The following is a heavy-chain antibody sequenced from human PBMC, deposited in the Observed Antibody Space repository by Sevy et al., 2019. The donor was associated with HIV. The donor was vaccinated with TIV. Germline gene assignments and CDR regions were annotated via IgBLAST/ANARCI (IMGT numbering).Heavy chain of an antibody. V-gene: IGHV3-30*04. CDR2: LSYDGGAQ. D-gene: IGHD1-26*01. CDR1: GFSVSSHA. CDR3: TRDAGYSVGWDPSNY. J-gene: IGHJ4*02. Sequence: GGSLRLSCAASGFSVSSHAMHWVRQAPGKGLEWVALLSYDGGAQYYADSVKGRFSISRDNSKNILYLQMNSLRPADTALYYSTRDAGYSVGWDPSNYWGQGTLVTVSS.